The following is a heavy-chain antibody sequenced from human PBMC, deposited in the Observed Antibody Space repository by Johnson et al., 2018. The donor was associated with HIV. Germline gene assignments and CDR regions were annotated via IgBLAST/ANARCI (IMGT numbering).Heavy chain of an antibody. D-gene: IGHD5-12*01. CDR2: INSDGSST. CDR3: ARDAKVGYGDAFDI. J-gene: IGHJ3*02. CDR1: GFTYSRYW. V-gene: IGHV3-74*01. Sequence: EVQLVESGGGLIQPGGSLRLSCAASGFTYSRYWMHWVRQAPGKGLVWVSRINSDGSSTNYADSVKGRFTISRDNAKNTLYLQMNSLRAEDTAVFYCARDAKVGYGDAFDIWGHGTIVTVSS.